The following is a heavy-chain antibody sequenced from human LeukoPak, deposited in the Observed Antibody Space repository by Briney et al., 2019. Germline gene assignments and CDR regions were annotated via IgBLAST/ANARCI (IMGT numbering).Heavy chain of an antibody. CDR3: ARGGLYGGLHVFDI. J-gene: IGHJ3*02. Sequence: ASVKVSCKVSGYTLTELSMHWVRQAPGKGLEWMGGFDPEDGETIYAQKFQGRVTMTEDTSTDTAYMELSSLRSEDTAVYYCARGGLYGGLHVFDIWGHGTMVTVSS. V-gene: IGHV1-24*01. CDR1: GYTLTELS. CDR2: FDPEDGET. D-gene: IGHD4-23*01.